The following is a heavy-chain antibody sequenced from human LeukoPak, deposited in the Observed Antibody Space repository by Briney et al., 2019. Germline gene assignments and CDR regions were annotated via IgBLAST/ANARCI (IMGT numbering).Heavy chain of an antibody. CDR1: GFTFSSYS. J-gene: IGHJ4*02. CDR2: ISSSSSTI. Sequence: GGSLRLSFAASGFTFSSYSMNWVRHAPGKGLEWVSYISSSSSTIYYADSVKGRFTISRDNAKNSLYLQMNSLRAEDTAVYYCARDVAGYFDYWGQGTLVTVSS. D-gene: IGHD6-19*01. CDR3: ARDVAGYFDY. V-gene: IGHV3-48*01.